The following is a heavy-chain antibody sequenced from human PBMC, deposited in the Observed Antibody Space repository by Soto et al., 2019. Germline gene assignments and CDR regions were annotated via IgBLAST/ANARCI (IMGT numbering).Heavy chain of an antibody. Sequence: QVQLVQSGAEEKKPGASVKVSCKASGYTFTSYAMHWVRQAPGQRLEWMGWINAGNGNTKYSQKFQGRVTFTRDTAASTAYRELSSLRSEDTAVYYCAAGGGYTYGRGMDGWGQGSTVTVSS. CDR1: GYTFTSYA. V-gene: IGHV1-3*05. J-gene: IGHJ6*02. CDR2: INAGNGNT. CDR3: AAGGGYTYGRGMDG. D-gene: IGHD5-18*01.